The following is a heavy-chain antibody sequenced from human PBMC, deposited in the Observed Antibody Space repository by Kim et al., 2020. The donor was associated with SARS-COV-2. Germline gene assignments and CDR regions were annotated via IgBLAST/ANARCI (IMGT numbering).Heavy chain of an antibody. CDR2: INPSGGST. CDR1: GYTFTSYY. J-gene: IGHJ6*02. Sequence: ASVKVSCKASGYTFTSYYMHWVRQAPGQGLEWMGIINPSGGSTSYAQKFQGRVTMTRDTSTSTVYMELSSLRSEDTAVYYCPTDGPQSPDYVWGSDRSINYMDVWGQGTTVTVSS. V-gene: IGHV1-46*01. CDR3: PTDGPQSPDYVWGSDRSINYMDV. D-gene: IGHD3-16*02.